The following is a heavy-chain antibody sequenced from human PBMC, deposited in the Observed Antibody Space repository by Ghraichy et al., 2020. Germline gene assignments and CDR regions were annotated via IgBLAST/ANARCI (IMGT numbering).Heavy chain of an antibody. CDR2: ISGSGGST. CDR1: GFTFSSYA. J-gene: IGHJ4*02. CDR3: AKASGYIVVVASLVDY. D-gene: IGHD2-15*01. V-gene: IGHV3-23*01. Sequence: GSLRLSCAASGFTFSSYAMSWVRQAPGKGLELVSAISGSGGSTYYADSVKGRFTISRDNSKNTLYLQMNSLRAEDTAVYYCAKASGYIVVVASLVDYWGQGTLVTVSS.